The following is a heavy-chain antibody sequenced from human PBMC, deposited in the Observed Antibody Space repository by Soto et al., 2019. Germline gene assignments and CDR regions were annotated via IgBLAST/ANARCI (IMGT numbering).Heavy chain of an antibody. CDR1: GGSISSYY. CDR2: IYYSGST. V-gene: IGHV4-59*01. Sequence: SETLSLTCTVSGGSISSYYWSWIRQPPGKGLEWIGYIYYSGSTNYNPSLKSRVTISVDTSKNQFSLKLSSVTAADTAVYYCAGGYSGYDYFDYWGQGTLVTVSS. D-gene: IGHD5-12*01. CDR3: AGGYSGYDYFDY. J-gene: IGHJ4*02.